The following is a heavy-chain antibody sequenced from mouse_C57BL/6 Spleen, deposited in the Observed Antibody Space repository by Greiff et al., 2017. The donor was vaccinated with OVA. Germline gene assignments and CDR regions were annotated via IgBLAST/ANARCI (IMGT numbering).Heavy chain of an antibody. V-gene: IGHV2-6*01. CDR1: GFSLTSYG. CDR2: IWGVGST. D-gene: IGHD4-1*01. Sequence: VKLQESGPGLVAPSQSLSITCTVSGFSLTSYGVDWVRQSPGKGLEWLGVIWGVGSTNYNSALKSRPSISKDNSKIQVFLKMNSLQTDDTALYYCASYLTGFAWFAYWGQGTLVTVSA. J-gene: IGHJ3*01. CDR3: ASYLTGFAWFAY.